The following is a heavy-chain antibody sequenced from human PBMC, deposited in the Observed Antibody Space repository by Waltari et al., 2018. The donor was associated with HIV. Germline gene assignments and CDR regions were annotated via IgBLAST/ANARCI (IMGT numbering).Heavy chain of an antibody. CDR1: GFIFNDYA. V-gene: IGHV3-23*01. J-gene: IGHJ4*02. CDR2: ITGSGDGT. Sequence: EVKLLESGGALVQPGESLRLSCAASGFIFNDYAMAWVRQAPGEGREWVSAITGSGDGTFYAGSVKGRFTISRDNSKNTLYLQMDSLRVEDTALYYCARRDIVVVVAAFDYWGQGTLVTVSS. CDR3: ARRDIVVVVAAFDY. D-gene: IGHD2-15*01.